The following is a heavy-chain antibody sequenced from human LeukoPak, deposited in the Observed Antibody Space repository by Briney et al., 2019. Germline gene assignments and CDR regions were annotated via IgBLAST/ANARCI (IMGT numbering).Heavy chain of an antibody. J-gene: IGHJ5*02. D-gene: IGHD2-15*01. CDR2: ISAYNGNT. CDR3: ARVNGCSGGSCGWFDP. V-gene: IGHV1-18*01. CDR1: GYTFTSYG. Sequence: ASVKVSCKASGYTFTSYGIRWVRQAPGQGLEWMGWISAYNGNTNYAQKLQGRVTMTTDTSTSTAYMELRSLRSDDTAVYYCARVNGCSGGSCGWFDPWGQGTLVTVSS.